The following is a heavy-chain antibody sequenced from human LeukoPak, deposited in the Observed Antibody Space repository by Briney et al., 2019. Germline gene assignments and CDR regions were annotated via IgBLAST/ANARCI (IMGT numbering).Heavy chain of an antibody. Sequence: PGGSLRLSCEVSGITFSRHSMNWVRQAPGKGLEGVASIGSSRRYIYHADSVRGRFTISGDNAEKSLYLEMNSLRVEDTAVYYCTRGLEYSSTDAFDLWGQGIMVTVSS. CDR1: GITFSRHS. J-gene: IGHJ3*01. V-gene: IGHV3-21*01. CDR3: TRGLEYSSTDAFDL. D-gene: IGHD6-6*01. CDR2: IGSSRRYI.